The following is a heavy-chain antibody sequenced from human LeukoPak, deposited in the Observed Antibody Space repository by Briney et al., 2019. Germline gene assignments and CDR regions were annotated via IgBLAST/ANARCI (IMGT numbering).Heavy chain of an antibody. J-gene: IGHJ3*01. D-gene: IGHD5-24*01. Sequence: SQTHSLTCAISGDSVSSNSAAWNWIRQSPSRGLEWLGRTYYRSKWYNDYAISVKSRITVNPDTSRNQLSLQLNSVTPEDTAVYYCARGGQGDGYSADEAFDFWGPGTMVTVSS. CDR1: GDSVSSNSAA. V-gene: IGHV6-1*01. CDR3: ARGGQGDGYSADEAFDF. CDR2: TYYRSKWYN.